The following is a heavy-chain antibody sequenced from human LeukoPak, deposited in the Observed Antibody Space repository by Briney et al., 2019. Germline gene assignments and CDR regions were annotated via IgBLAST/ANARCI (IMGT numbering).Heavy chain of an antibody. J-gene: IGHJ4*02. CDR3: AKDLAPSTYYYDSSGYPDY. D-gene: IGHD3-22*01. CDR1: GFTFSSYA. V-gene: IGHV3-23*01. Sequence: GGSLRLSCAASGFTFSSYAMSWVRQAPGKGLEWVSAISGSGGSTYYADSVKGRFTISRDNSKNTLYLQMNSLRAEDTAVYYCAKDLAPSTYYYDSSGYPDYWGQGTLVTVSS. CDR2: ISGSGGST.